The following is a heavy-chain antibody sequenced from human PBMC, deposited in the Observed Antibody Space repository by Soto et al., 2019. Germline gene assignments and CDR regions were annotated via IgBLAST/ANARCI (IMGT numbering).Heavy chain of an antibody. CDR1: GGTFSSYA. J-gene: IGHJ3*02. V-gene: IGHV1-69*13. D-gene: IGHD1-1*01. Sequence: SVKVSCKASGGTFSSYAISWVRQAPGQGLEWMGGIIPIFGTANYAQKFQGRVTITADESTSTAYMELSSLRSEDTAVYYCASTKTRLNDAFDIWGQGTMVTVSS. CDR2: IIPIFGTA. CDR3: ASTKTRLNDAFDI.